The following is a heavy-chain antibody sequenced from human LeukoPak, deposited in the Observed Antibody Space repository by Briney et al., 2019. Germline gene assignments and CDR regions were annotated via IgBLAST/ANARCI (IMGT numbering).Heavy chain of an antibody. CDR1: CGSFSGYY. CDR2: INHSGST. D-gene: IGHD6-19*01. CDR3: ASRSSGWYRDY. Sequence: SETLSLTCAVYCGSFSGYYWSWIRQPPRKGLEWIGEINHSGSTNYSPSLKSRVTISVDTSKNQFSLKLSSVTAADTAVYYCASRSSGWYRDYWGQGTLVTVSS. V-gene: IGHV4-34*01. J-gene: IGHJ4*02.